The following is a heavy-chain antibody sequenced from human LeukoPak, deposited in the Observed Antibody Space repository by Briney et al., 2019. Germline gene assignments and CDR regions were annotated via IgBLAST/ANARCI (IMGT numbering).Heavy chain of an antibody. Sequence: GGSLRLSCAASGFTFSSYAMHWVRQAPGKGLEWVAVISYDGSNKYYADSVKGRFTISRDNSKNTLYLQMNSLRAEDTAVYYCARDYMVRGVIGYYFDCWGQGTLVTVSS. V-gene: IGHV3-30*04. J-gene: IGHJ4*02. CDR1: GFTFSSYA. CDR3: ARDYMVRGVIGYYFDC. D-gene: IGHD3-10*01. CDR2: ISYDGSNK.